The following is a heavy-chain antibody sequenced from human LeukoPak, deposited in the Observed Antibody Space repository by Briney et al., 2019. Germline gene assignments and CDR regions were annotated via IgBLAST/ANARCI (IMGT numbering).Heavy chain of an antibody. J-gene: IGHJ4*02. CDR2: IYYSGST. V-gene: IGHV4-59*01. Sequence: SETLSLTCTVSGGSISSYYWSWIRQPPGKGLEWIGYIYYSGSTNYNPSLKCRVTISVETSKNQFSLKLSSVTAADTAVYYCARVTGYMIEDYFDYWGQGTLVTVSS. D-gene: IGHD3-22*01. CDR1: GGSISSYY. CDR3: ARVTGYMIEDYFDY.